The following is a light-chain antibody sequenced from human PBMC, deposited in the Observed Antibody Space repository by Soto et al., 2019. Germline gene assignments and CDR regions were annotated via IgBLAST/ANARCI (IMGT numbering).Light chain of an antibody. J-gene: IGKJ5*01. CDR3: QQYDTYPIT. Sequence: DIQMTQSPSTLSASVGDRVTITCRSSQSISSWLAWYQQKPGKAPKLLINGASNLESGVPSRFSGSGSGTEFTVSINSLQPDDFATYYCQQYDTYPITFGQGTRLEIK. CDR2: GAS. CDR1: QSISSW. V-gene: IGKV1-5*01.